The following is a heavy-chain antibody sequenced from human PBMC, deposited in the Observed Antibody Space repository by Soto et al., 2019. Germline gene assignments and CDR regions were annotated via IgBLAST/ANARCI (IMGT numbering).Heavy chain of an antibody. D-gene: IGHD3-10*01. CDR1: GYTFIGYY. CDR2: INPNSGGT. V-gene: IGHV1-2*04. J-gene: IGHJ6*02. CDR3: ARVGGGLASFGYYGMDV. Sequence: ASVKVSCKASGYTFIGYYIHWVRQAPGQGLEWMGWINPNSGGTNYAQRFQGWVTMTRDRSISTADMELSRLKSDDTAVYYCARVGGGLASFGYYGMDVWGQGTTVTVSS.